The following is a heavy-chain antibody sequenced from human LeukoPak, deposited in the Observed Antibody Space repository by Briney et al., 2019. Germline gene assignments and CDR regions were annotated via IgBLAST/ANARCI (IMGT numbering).Heavy chain of an antibody. J-gene: IGHJ6*03. CDR2: IRSKSYGGTT. D-gene: IGHD2/OR15-2a*01. CDR3: TRANSPPDRYYYYYMDV. CDR1: GFTFSNAW. Sequence: TGGSLRLSCAASGFTFSNAWMRWVRQAPGKGLEWVVFIRSKSYGGTTEYAASVKGRSTISRVDSKSIAYLQMNSLKTEDTAVYYYTRANSPPDRYYYYYMDVWGKGTTVTVSS. V-gene: IGHV3-22*01.